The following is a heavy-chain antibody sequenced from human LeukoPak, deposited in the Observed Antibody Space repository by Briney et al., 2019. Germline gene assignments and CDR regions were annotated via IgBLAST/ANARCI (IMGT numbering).Heavy chain of an antibody. CDR3: ARGEGGGSGSYTPFDY. J-gene: IGHJ4*02. D-gene: IGHD3-10*01. Sequence: GGSLRLSCAAPGFTFSSYAMSWVRQAPGKGLEWVSAISGSGGSTYYADSVKGRFTISRDNSKNTLYLQMNSLRAEDTAVYYCARGEGGGSGSYTPFDYWGQGTLVTVSS. CDR2: ISGSGGST. CDR1: GFTFSSYA. V-gene: IGHV3-23*01.